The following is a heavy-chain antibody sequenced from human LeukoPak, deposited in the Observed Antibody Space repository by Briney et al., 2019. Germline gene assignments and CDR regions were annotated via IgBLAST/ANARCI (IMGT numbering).Heavy chain of an antibody. CDR2: ISSSSSYI. D-gene: IGHD4-17*01. Sequence: GGSLRLSCAASEFTFNSYIMNWVRQAPGKGLEWVSSISSSSSYIYYADSVKGRFTISRDNAKNSLYLQMNSLRAEDTAVYYCARFTVTNYFDYWGQGTLVTVSS. J-gene: IGHJ4*02. CDR3: ARFTVTNYFDY. V-gene: IGHV3-21*01. CDR1: EFTFNSYI.